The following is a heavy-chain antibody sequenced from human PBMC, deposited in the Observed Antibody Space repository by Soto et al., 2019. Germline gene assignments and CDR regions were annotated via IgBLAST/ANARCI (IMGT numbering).Heavy chain of an antibody. V-gene: IGHV3-30-3*01. CDR1: GFTFSSYA. CDR2: ISYDGSNK. J-gene: IGHJ6*02. CDR3: ARDRSSSGWSYNYYSYGMDV. Sequence: PGGSLRLSCAASGFTFSSYAMHWVRQAPGKGLEWVAVISYDGSNKYYADSVKGRFTISRDNSKNTLYLQMNSLRAEDTAVYYCARDRSSSGWSYNYYSYGMDVWGQGTTVTVSS. D-gene: IGHD6-19*01.